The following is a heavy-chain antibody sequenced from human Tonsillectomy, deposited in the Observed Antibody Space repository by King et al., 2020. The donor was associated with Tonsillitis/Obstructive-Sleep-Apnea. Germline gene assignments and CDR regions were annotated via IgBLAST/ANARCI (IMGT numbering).Heavy chain of an antibody. D-gene: IGHD3-9*01. V-gene: IGHV4-39*01. CDR2: IYYTGST. J-gene: IGHJ4*02. Sequence: QLQESGPGLVKPSETLSLTCTVSGGSITSSTYYWGWIRQTPGKGLEWVASIYYTGSTYYNPSLEGRVTISVDTSKNDFSLKLSSVTAADTALYYCARHSDVVTGNFYYFDYWGQGSVVTVSS. CDR1: GGSITSSTYY. CDR3: ARHSDVVTGNFYYFDY.